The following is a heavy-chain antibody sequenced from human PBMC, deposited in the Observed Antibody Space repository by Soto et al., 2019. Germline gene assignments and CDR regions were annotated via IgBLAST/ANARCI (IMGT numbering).Heavy chain of an antibody. CDR1: GYTFTTYG. CDR2: ISTYNGNT. Sequence: QVQLVQSGAEVKKPGASVKVSCKASGYTFTTYGISWVRQAPGQGLEWMGWISTYNGNTIYAQNLQGRVTVTTDTSTNTDYMELGSLRSDDSAVYYCVRDELDCTRGVCYTAYYFDYWGQGTLVTVSS. D-gene: IGHD2-8*01. J-gene: IGHJ4*02. CDR3: VRDELDCTRGVCYTAYYFDY. V-gene: IGHV1-18*04.